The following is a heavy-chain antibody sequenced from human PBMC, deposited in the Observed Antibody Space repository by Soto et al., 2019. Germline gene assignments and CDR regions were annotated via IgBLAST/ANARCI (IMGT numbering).Heavy chain of an antibody. CDR2: ISWNSGSI. CDR1: GFTFDDYA. Sequence: GGSLRLSCAASGFTFDDYAMHWVRQAPGKGLEWVSGISWNSGSIGYADSVKGRFTISRDNAKNSLYLQMNSLRAEDTALYYCAKDMEGFMATIDCCGQGTLVTFSS. D-gene: IGHD5-12*01. J-gene: IGHJ4*02. V-gene: IGHV3-9*01. CDR3: AKDMEGFMATIDC.